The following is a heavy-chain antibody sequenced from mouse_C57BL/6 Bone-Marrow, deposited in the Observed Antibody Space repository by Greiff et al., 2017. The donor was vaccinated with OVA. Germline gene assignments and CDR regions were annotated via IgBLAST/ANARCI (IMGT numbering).Heavy chain of an antibody. CDR1: GFNIKDYY. CDR3: ARGEDSSGPYYFDY. D-gene: IGHD3-2*02. V-gene: IGHV14-2*01. J-gene: IGHJ2*01. Sequence: VHVKQSGAELVKPGASVKLSCTASGFNIKDYYMHWVKQRTEQGLEWIGRIDPEDGETKYAPKFQGKATITADTSSNTAYLQLSTLTSEDTAVYYCARGEDSSGPYYFDYWGQGTTLTVSS. CDR2: IDPEDGET.